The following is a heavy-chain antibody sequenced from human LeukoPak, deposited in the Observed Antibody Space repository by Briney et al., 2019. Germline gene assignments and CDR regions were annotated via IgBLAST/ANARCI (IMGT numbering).Heavy chain of an antibody. Sequence: SETLSLTCAVYGGSFSGYYWSWIRQPPGKGLEWIGEINHSGSTNYNPSLKSRVTISVDTSKNQFSLKLSSVTAADTAVYYCARSSYSSSSSVWGQGTMVTVSS. CDR2: INHSGST. D-gene: IGHD6-6*01. CDR3: ARSSYSSSSSV. V-gene: IGHV4-34*01. CDR1: GGSFSGYY. J-gene: IGHJ3*01.